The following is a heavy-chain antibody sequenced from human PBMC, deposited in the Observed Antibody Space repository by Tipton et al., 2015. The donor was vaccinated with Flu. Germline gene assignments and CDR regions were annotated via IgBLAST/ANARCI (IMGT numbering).Heavy chain of an antibody. J-gene: IGHJ3*02. CDR1: GFSVSSNY. CDR3: ARPDAGMTVTI. V-gene: IGHV4-34*01. Sequence: LRLSCAASGFSVSSNYMSWIRQSPGKGLEWIGEIDHSGTTRYNPSLTSRLAISVDTSKNQFSLRLTSVTAADTAVYYCARPDAGMTVTIWSQGTVVTVSS. CDR2: IDHSGTT. D-gene: IGHD2-21*02.